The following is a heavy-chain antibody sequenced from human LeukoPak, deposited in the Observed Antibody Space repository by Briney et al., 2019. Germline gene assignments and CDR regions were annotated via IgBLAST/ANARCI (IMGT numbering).Heavy chain of an antibody. CDR3: ARVAGNDYFDF. CDR2: IRSKAYGGKT. J-gene: IGHJ4*02. Sequence: PGGSLRLSCTPSGFTFGDYGITWVSPGPGQGREWLGVIRSKAYGGKTQYATSVKGRFTISRDDTKSIAYLQMNSLKSEDTGVYYCARVAGNDYFDFWGQGALVTVSS. V-gene: IGHV3-49*04. CDR1: GFTFGDYG.